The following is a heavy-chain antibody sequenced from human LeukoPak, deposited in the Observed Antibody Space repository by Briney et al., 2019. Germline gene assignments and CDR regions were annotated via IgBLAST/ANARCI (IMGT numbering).Heavy chain of an antibody. CDR3: ARPSRTYSSSWYWFDP. V-gene: IGHV1-69*13. CDR2: IIPIFGTA. Sequence: SVKVSCKASGGTFSSYAISWVRQAPGQGLEWMGRIIPIFGTANYAQKFQGRVTITADESTSTAYMELSSLRSEDTAVYYCARPSRTYSSSWYWFDPWGQGTLVTVSS. CDR1: GGTFSSYA. D-gene: IGHD6-13*01. J-gene: IGHJ5*02.